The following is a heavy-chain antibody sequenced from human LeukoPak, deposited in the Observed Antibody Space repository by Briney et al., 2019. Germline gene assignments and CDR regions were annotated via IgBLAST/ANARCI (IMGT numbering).Heavy chain of an antibody. J-gene: IGHJ6*02. D-gene: IGHD3-10*01. V-gene: IGHV4-59*08. CDR3: ARRLIDYYGSGSHYYYYGMDV. CDR1: GGSISSYY. CDR2: IYYSGST. Sequence: PSETLSLTCTVSGGSISSYYWGWIRQPPGKGLGWIGYIYYSGSTNYNPSLKSRVTISVDTSKNQFSLKLSSVTAADTAVYYCARRLIDYYGSGSHYYYYGMDVWGQGTTVTVSS.